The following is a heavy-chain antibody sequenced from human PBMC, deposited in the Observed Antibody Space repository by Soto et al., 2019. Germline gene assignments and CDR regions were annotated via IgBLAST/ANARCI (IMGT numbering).Heavy chain of an antibody. CDR3: ARVRVIRGVIPSHFGL. J-gene: IGHJ4*02. Sequence: QAHLAQSGAEVKKPGSSVTVSCQASGGTFNSYGISCVRQAPGQWLDWMGVIIPLYGTVNYAQKFQGRVSITADKSTSTAYMDLNSLRSDDTAVYYCARVRVIRGVIPSHFGLWGQGTLVTVSS. V-gene: IGHV1-69*06. CDR1: GGTFNSYG. CDR2: IIPLYGTV. D-gene: IGHD3-10*01.